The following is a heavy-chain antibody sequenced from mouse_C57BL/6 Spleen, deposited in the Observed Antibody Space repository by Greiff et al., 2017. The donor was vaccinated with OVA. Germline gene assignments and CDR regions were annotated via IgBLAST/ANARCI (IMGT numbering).Heavy chain of an antibody. CDR1: GYTFTSYW. CDR3: ARKNWAYYFDD. J-gene: IGHJ2*01. CDR2: TDPSDSYT. Sequence: QVQLQQPGAELVMPGASVKLSCKASGYTFTSYWMHWVKQRPGQGLEWIGETDPSDSYTNYNQKFKGKSTLTVDKSSSTAYMQLSSLTSEDSAVYYCARKNWAYYFDDWGQGTTLTVSS. V-gene: IGHV1-69*01. D-gene: IGHD4-1*01.